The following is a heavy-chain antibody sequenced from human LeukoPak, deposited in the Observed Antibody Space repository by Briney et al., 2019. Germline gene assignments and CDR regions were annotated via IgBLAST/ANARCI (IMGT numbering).Heavy chain of an antibody. CDR3: ARERPASCYFDY. CDR1: GYTFIMYY. D-gene: IGHD2-2*01. J-gene: IGHJ4*02. CDR2: INTSSGRT. V-gene: IGHV1-46*01. Sequence: GASVKVSCKASGYTFIMYYMHWVRQAPGQGLEWMGLINTSSGRTTYAQKFQGRVTMTRDTSTSTVYMEVSSLGSEDTAVYYCARERPASCYFDYWGLGTLVTVSS.